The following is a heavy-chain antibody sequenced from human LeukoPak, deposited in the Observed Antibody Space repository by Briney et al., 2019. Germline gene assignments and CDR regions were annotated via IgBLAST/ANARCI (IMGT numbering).Heavy chain of an antibody. V-gene: IGHV4-39*01. Sequence: SETLSLTCTVSGGSLRISSYDWGWIRQPPGKGLEWIGSIYYSGSTYYNPSLKSRVTISVDTSKNQFSLKLSSVIASDTAVYYCARRGIYSGSYYRFDYWGQGTLVTVSS. J-gene: IGHJ4*02. D-gene: IGHD1-26*01. CDR1: GGSLRISSYD. CDR3: ARRGIYSGSYYRFDY. CDR2: IYYSGST.